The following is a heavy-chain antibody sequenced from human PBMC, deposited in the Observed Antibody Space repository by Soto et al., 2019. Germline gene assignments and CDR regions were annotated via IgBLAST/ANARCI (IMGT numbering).Heavy chain of an antibody. CDR1: GKPFCGYY. Sequence: PSEALSRASAPCGKPFCGYYWSWIRQPPGKGLEWIGEINHSGSTKYSPSLKSRVTISVDTSKNQFSLKLSSVTAADTAVYYCVRRLWFGGKCFDPWGQG. CDR3: VRRLWFGGKCFDP. V-gene: IGHV4-34*01. J-gene: IGHJ5*02. CDR2: INHSGST. D-gene: IGHD3-10*01.